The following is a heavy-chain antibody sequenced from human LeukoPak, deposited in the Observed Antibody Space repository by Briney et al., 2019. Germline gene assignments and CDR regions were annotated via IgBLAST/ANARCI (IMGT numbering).Heavy chain of an antibody. D-gene: IGHD3-22*01. CDR1: GGPISSYY. CDR3: ARVSRAYYYDSSGYSSPFDY. J-gene: IGHJ4*02. V-gene: IGHV4-59*01. CDR2: IYYSGST. Sequence: SETLSLTCTVSGGPISSYYWSWIRQPPGKGLEWIGYIYYSGSTNYNPSLKSRVTISVDTSKNQFSLKLSSVTAADTAVYYCARVSRAYYYDSSGYSSPFDYWGQGTLVTVSS.